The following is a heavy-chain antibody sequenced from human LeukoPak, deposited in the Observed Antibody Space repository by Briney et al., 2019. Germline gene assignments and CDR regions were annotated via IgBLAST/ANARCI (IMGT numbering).Heavy chain of an antibody. CDR2: IYFSGSA. CDR1: GDSISSRSYY. D-gene: IGHD3-9*01. J-gene: IGHJ4*02. V-gene: IGHV4-39*01. CDR3: ARLGDLLTGYYFES. Sequence: SETLSLTCNVSGDSISSRSYYWGWIRQPPGKGLEWIGSIYFSGSAHYNPSLKSRATIFVDRSKNQFSLEVRSVTAADTAVYFCARLGDLLTGYYFESWGQGTLVIVSS.